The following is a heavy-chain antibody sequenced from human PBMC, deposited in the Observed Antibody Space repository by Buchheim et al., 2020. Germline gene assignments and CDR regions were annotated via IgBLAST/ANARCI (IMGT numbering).Heavy chain of an antibody. Sequence: QLQLQESGPGLVKPSETLSLTCTVSGGSISSSSYYWGWIRQPPGKGLEWIGSIYYSGSTYYNPSLKNRVTLSITSSKNPFSLKLSSVTAADTAVYYCARQSPITMVRGVMGYYFDYWGQGTL. CDR2: IYYSGST. V-gene: IGHV4-39*01. CDR3: ARQSPITMVRGVMGYYFDY. D-gene: IGHD3-10*01. CDR1: GGSISSSSYY. J-gene: IGHJ4*02.